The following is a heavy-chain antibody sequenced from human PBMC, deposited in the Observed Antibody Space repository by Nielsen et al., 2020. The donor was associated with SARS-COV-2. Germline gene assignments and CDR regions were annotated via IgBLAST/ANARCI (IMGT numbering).Heavy chain of an antibody. Sequence: SETLSLTCTVSGGSISSSSYYWGWIRQPPGKGLEWIGSIYYSGSTYYNPSLKSRVTISVDTSKNQFSLKLSSVTAADTAVYYCAREYFDWFRYYYYGMDVWGQGTTVTVSS. V-gene: IGHV4-39*02. CDR1: GGSISSSSYY. D-gene: IGHD3-9*01. CDR3: AREYFDWFRYYYYGMDV. J-gene: IGHJ6*02. CDR2: IYYSGST.